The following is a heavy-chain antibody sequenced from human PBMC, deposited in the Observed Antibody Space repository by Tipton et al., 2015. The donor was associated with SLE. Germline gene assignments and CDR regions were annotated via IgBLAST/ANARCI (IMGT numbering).Heavy chain of an antibody. D-gene: IGHD2-21*01. J-gene: IGHJ6*02. CDR1: GFTFNTDN. CDR2: ISGSGGST. Sequence: VQLVQSGGGLVQPGGSLRLSCAASGFTFNTDNMNWVRLAPGKGLEWVSAISGSGGSTYYADSVKGRFTISRDNSKNTLYLQMNSLRAEDTAVYYCAKLGGDCCWGPNYYAMDVWGQGTTVTVSS. CDR3: AKLGGDCCWGPNYYAMDV. V-gene: IGHV3-23*04.